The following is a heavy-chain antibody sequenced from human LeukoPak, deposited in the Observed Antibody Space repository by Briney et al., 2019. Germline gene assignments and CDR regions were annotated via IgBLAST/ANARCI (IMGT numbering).Heavy chain of an antibody. CDR3: ARDGLDAFDI. CDR2: IIPIFGTA. Sequence: SVKVPCKASGGTFSSYAISWVRQAPGQGLEWMGGIIPIFGTANYAQKFQGRVTITADESTSTAYMELSSLRSEDTAVYYCARDGLDAFDIWGQGTMVTVSS. V-gene: IGHV1-69*13. J-gene: IGHJ3*02. CDR1: GGTFSSYA.